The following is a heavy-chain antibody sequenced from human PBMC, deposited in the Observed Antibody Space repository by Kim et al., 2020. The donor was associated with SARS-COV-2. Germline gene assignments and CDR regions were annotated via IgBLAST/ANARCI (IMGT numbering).Heavy chain of an antibody. V-gene: IGHV1-69*13. CDR1: GYTFSSYA. CDR2: IIPIFGTA. D-gene: IGHD3-22*01. J-gene: IGHJ4*02. CDR3: VRLEGYDSSGYYFDY. Sequence: SVKVSCKASGYTFSSYAISWVRQAPGQGLEWMGWIIPIFGTANYAQKFQGRVTITADESTSTAYMELSSLRSEDTAVYYCVRLEGYDSSGYYFDYWGQGTLVTVSS.